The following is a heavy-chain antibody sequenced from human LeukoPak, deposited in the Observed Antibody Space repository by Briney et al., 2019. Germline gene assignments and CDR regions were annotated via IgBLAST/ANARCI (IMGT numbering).Heavy chain of an antibody. J-gene: IGHJ4*02. CDR1: GFTFSSYS. CDR3: AGLSITIFGVVSS. Sequence: GGSLGLSCAASGFTFSSYSMNWVRQAPGKGLEWVSSISSSSSYIYYADSVKGRFTTSRDNAKNSLYLQMNSLRAEDTAVYYCAGLSITIFGVVSSWGQGTLVTVSS. D-gene: IGHD3-3*01. CDR2: ISSSSSYI. V-gene: IGHV3-21*01.